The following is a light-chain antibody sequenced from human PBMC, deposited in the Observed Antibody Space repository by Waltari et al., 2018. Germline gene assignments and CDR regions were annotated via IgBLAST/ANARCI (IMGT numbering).Light chain of an antibody. J-gene: IGKJ5*01. CDR3: QQRSSWPLT. V-gene: IGKV3-11*01. Sequence: EIVLTQSPATLSLSPGESATLSCRASQSVSHYLAWYQQKPGRAPMLLISDAFNRSTGVPARFSGSGSGTDFTLIISSLEPEDFAVYYCQQRSSWPLTFGQGTRLDIK. CDR1: QSVSHY. CDR2: DAF.